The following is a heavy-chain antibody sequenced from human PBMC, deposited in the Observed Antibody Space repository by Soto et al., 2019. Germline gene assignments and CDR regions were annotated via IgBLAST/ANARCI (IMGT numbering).Heavy chain of an antibody. Sequence: GASVKVSCKASGGTFSSYAISWVRQAPGQGLEWMGGIIPIFGTANYAQKSQGRVTITADESTSTAYMELSSLRSEDTAVYYCARVSRPAPIRIAAAAPFAYWGKGTLVTVSS. CDR1: GGTFSSYA. CDR3: ARVSRPAPIRIAAAAPFAY. D-gene: IGHD6-25*01. V-gene: IGHV1-69*13. J-gene: IGHJ4*02. CDR2: IIPIFGTA.